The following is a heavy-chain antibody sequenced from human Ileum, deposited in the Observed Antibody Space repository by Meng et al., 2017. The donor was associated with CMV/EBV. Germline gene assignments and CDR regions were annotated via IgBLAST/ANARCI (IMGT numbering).Heavy chain of an antibody. CDR3: AKGVPVRGVTPVFDY. CDR1: GFTFSSYA. D-gene: IGHD3-10*01. V-gene: IGHV3-23*01. CDR2: ISGSGGST. Sequence: GGSPRLSCAASGFTFSSYAMSWVRQAPGKGLEWVSGISGSGGSTYYADSAKSRFTISRDNSKNTLSLQMNSLRAEDTAVYYCAKGVPVRGVTPVFDYWGQGTLVTVSS. J-gene: IGHJ4*02.